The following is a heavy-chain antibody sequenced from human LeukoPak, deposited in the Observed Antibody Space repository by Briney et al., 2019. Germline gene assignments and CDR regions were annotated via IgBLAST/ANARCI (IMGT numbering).Heavy chain of an antibody. Sequence: GGSLRLSCAASGFTFNSYSMGWVRQAPGQGLEWVSAVSGSAYSKYYADSVKGRFTISRDNSKNTLYLQMNSLRAEDTAVYYCARGDGVYVYWGQGTLVTVSS. J-gene: IGHJ4*02. D-gene: IGHD5/OR15-5a*01. CDR1: GFTFNSYS. CDR2: VSGSAYSK. CDR3: ARGDGVYVY. V-gene: IGHV3-23*01.